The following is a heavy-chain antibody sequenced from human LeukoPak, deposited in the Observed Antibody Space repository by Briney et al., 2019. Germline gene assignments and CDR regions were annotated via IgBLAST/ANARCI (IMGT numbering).Heavy chain of an antibody. Sequence: GRSLRLSCAASGFTFDDYAMHWVRQAPGKGLEWVSGISWNSGSIGYADSVKGRFTISRDNAKNSLYLQMNSLRAEDTALYYCAKDNAYYDSSGYFGYYYGMDVWGQGTTVTVSS. J-gene: IGHJ6*02. CDR3: AKDNAYYDSSGYFGYYYGMDV. D-gene: IGHD3-22*01. CDR2: ISWNSGSI. CDR1: GFTFDDYA. V-gene: IGHV3-9*01.